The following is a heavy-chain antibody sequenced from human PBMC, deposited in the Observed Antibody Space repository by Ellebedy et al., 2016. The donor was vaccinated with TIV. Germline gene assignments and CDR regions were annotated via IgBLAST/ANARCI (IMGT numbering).Heavy chain of an antibody. CDR2: IKQDESEK. D-gene: IGHD3-16*01. CDR3: AKGTSSGFDYDRVGSEY. CDR1: GFTFGNYW. Sequence: GGSLRLSCVASGFTFGNYWMDWVRQAPGKGLEWVANIKQDESEKYYVNSVKGRFTISRDNAKNSVFLQMNSLRAEDTAVYYCAKGTSSGFDYDRVGSEYWGQGTLVTVSS. J-gene: IGHJ4*02. V-gene: IGHV3-7*03.